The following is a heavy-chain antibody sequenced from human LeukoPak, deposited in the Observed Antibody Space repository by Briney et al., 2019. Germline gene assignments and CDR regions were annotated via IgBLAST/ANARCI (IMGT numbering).Heavy chain of an antibody. CDR1: GFTFSSYW. Sequence: GGSLRLSCAASGFTFSSYWMSWVRQAPGKGLEWVSAISGSGGSTYYADSVKGRFTISRDNSKNTLYLQMNSLRAEDTAVYYCAKDIVVVPAAAPDAFDIWGQGTMVTVSS. J-gene: IGHJ3*02. D-gene: IGHD2-2*01. CDR3: AKDIVVVPAAAPDAFDI. V-gene: IGHV3-23*01. CDR2: ISGSGGST.